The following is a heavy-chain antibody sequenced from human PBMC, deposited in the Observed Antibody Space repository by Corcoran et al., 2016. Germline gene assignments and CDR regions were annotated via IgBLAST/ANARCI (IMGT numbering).Heavy chain of an antibody. CDR3: ARDGAAVAGEQFDY. CDR2: IWEDGSNK. J-gene: IGHJ4*02. CDR1: GFTFSSYG. D-gene: IGHD6-19*01. V-gene: IGHV3-33*01. Sequence: QVQLVESGGGVVQPGRSLRLSCAASGFTFSSYGMHWVRQAPGKGLEWVAVIWEDGSNKYYADSVKGRFTISRDNSKNTLYLQMNSLRAEDTAVYYCARDGAAVAGEQFDYWGQGTLVTVSS.